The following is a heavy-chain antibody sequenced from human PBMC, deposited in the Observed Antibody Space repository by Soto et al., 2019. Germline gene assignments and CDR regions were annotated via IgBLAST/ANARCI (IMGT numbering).Heavy chain of an antibody. CDR3: ARDWERAAAGPNWFDP. D-gene: IGHD6-13*01. J-gene: IGHJ5*02. CDR2: IIPIFGTA. CDR1: GCTFSSYA. V-gene: IGHV1-69*13. Sequence: AVKVSCKASGCTFSSYAISWVRQAPGQGLEWMGGIIPIFGTANYAQKFQGRVTITADESTSTAYMELSSLRSEDTAVYYCARDWERAAAGPNWFDPWGQGTLVTVSS.